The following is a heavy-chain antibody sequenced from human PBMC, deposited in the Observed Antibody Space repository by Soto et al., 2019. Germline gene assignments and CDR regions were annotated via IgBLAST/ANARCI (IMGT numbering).Heavy chain of an antibody. CDR2: IWYDGSHE. CDR3: ASVTGVGATGYFDY. Sequence: GGSLRLSCAASGFTFSNYGMYWVRQAPGKGLEWVAAIWYDGSHEYYADSVKGRFTISRDNSKNTLYLQMNSLRAEDTAAYYCASVTGVGATGYFDYWGQGTLVTVSS. CDR1: GFTFSNYG. V-gene: IGHV3-33*01. J-gene: IGHJ4*02. D-gene: IGHD1-26*01.